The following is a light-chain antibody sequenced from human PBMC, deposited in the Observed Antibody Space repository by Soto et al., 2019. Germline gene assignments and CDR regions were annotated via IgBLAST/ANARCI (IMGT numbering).Light chain of an antibody. V-gene: IGKV3-11*01. CDR1: QSVSSS. CDR2: DAS. Sequence: EILLTQSPATLSLSPGERATVSCRASQSVSSSLVWFQQKPGQAPRLLIYDASDRATGIPARFSGSGSGTEFILTISSLEPEDFAVYYCQQRNSWPRTFGQGTKV. CDR3: QQRNSWPRT. J-gene: IGKJ1*01.